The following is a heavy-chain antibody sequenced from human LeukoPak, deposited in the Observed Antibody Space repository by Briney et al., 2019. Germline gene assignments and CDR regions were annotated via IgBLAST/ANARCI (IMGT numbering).Heavy chain of an antibody. CDR2: ISGSGGST. CDR3: AKDRGSGWYLGYYFDY. V-gene: IGHV3-23*01. Sequence: GGSLRLSCAASGFTFSSYSMNWARQAPGKGLEWVSAISGSGGSTYYADSVKGRFTISRDNSKNTLYLQMNSLRAEDTAVYYCAKDRGSGWYLGYYFDYWGQGTLVTVSS. D-gene: IGHD6-19*01. J-gene: IGHJ4*02. CDR1: GFTFSSYS.